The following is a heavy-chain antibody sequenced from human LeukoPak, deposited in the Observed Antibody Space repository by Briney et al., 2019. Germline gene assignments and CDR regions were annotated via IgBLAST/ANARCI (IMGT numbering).Heavy chain of an antibody. Sequence: GGCLRLSCTVSGFTVSSNSMSWVRQAPGKGLEWVSFIYSDNTHYSDSVKGRFTISRDNSKNTLYLQMNSLRAEDTAVYYCARRAGAYSHPYDYWGQGTLVTVSS. CDR3: ARRAGAYSHPYDY. CDR2: IYSDNT. V-gene: IGHV3-53*01. CDR1: GFTVSSNS. J-gene: IGHJ4*02. D-gene: IGHD4/OR15-4a*01.